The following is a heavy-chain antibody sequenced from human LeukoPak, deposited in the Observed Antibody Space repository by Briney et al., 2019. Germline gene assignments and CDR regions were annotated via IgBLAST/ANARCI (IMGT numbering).Heavy chain of an antibody. Sequence: ASVKVSCKASGGTFSSYAISWVRLAPGQGLEWMGWINAGNGNTKYSQKFQGRVTIARDTSASTAYMELSSLRSEDTAVYYCARDSTAAAGTSWGQGTLVTVSS. D-gene: IGHD6-13*01. CDR1: GGTFSSYA. V-gene: IGHV1-3*01. CDR3: ARDSTAAAGTS. CDR2: INAGNGNT. J-gene: IGHJ4*02.